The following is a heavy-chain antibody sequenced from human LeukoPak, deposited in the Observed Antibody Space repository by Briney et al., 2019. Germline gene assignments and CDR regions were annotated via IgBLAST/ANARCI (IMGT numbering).Heavy chain of an antibody. D-gene: IGHD3-22*01. CDR2: INHSGST. Sequence: SETLSLTCAVSGGSFSGYYWSWIRQPPRKGLEWVGEINHSGSTNYNPSLKSRVTISVDTSKNQFSLKMSSVTAADTAVYYCARGIRGYSYYFDYWGQGTLVTVSS. CDR3: ARGIRGYSYYFDY. CDR1: GGSFSGYY. J-gene: IGHJ4*02. V-gene: IGHV4-34*01.